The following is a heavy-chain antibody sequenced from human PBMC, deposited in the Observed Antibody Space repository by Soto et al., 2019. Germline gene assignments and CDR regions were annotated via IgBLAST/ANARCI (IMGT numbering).Heavy chain of an antibody. CDR2: IKQDGSEK. CDR3: ARVHDYGDYPRDYYYYYMDV. CDR1: GFTFSSYW. D-gene: IGHD4-17*01. J-gene: IGHJ6*03. V-gene: IGHV3-7*01. Sequence: GGSLRLSCAASGFTFSSYWMSWVRQAPGKGLEWVANIKQDGSEKYYVDSVKGRFTISRDNAKNSLYLQMNSLRAEDTAVYYCARVHDYGDYPRDYYYYYMDVWGKGTTVTVSS.